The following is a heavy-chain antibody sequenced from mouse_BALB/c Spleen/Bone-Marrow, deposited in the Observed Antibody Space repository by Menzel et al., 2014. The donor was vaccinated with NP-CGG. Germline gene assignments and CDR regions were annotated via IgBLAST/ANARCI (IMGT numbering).Heavy chain of an antibody. J-gene: IGHJ4*01. Sequence: EVKLVESGAELVKPGASVKLSCTASGFNIKDTYMHWVKQRPEQGLEWIGRIDPANGNTKYDPKFQGKATITADTSSNTAYLQLSSLTSEDTAVYYCARWEYCAMDYWGQGTSVTVPS. CDR3: ARWEYCAMDY. D-gene: IGHD4-1*01. CDR2: IDPANGNT. CDR1: GFNIKDTY. V-gene: IGHV14-3*02.